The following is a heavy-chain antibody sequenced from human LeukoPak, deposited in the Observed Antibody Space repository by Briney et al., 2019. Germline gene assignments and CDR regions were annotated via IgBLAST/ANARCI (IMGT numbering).Heavy chain of an antibody. CDR2: IRYDGSNK. D-gene: IGHD2-21*01. J-gene: IGHJ6*03. Sequence: GGSLRLSCAASGFTFSSYAMHWVRQAPGKGLEWVAFIRYDGSNKYYADSVKGRFTISRDNSQNTMYLQMNNLRADDTAVYYCARDVAPYYYSYMDVGGKGTTVTVSS. V-gene: IGHV3-30*02. CDR1: GFTFSSYA. CDR3: ARDVAPYYYSYMDV.